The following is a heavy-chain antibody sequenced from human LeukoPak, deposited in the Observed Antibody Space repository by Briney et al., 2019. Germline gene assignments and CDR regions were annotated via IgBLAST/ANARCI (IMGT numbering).Heavy chain of an antibody. CDR3: ASVGRRDGYKTSYYFDY. CDR2: IYTSGST. Sequence: SETLSLTCTVSGGSISSGSYYWSWIRQPAGKGLEWIGRIYTSGSTNYNPSLKSRVTISVDTPKNQFSLKLSSVTAADTAVYYCASVGRRDGYKTSYYFDYWGQGTLVTVSS. D-gene: IGHD5-24*01. J-gene: IGHJ4*02. CDR1: GGSISSGSYY. V-gene: IGHV4-61*02.